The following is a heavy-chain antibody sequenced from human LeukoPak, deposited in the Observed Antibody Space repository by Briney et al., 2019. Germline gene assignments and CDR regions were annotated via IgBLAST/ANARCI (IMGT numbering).Heavy chain of an antibody. J-gene: IGHJ4*02. CDR1: GGSISSYY. V-gene: IGHV4-59*08. CDR2: IYYSGST. Sequence: SETLSLTCTVSGGSISSYYWSWIRQPPGKGLEWIGYIYYSGSTNYNPSLNSRVTISVDTSKNQFSLKLNSVTAADTAAYYCARGGPDFWSGYYHYWGQGTLVTVSS. CDR3: ARGGPDFWSGYYHY. D-gene: IGHD3-3*01.